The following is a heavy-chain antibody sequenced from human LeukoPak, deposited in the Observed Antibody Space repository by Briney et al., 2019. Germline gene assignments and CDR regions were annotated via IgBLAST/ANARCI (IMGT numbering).Heavy chain of an antibody. CDR3: AGDGGGGYYGGYDY. Sequence: GASVKLSCTASGYTFTSYGISWVRQAPGQGLEWMGWISTYNGNTNYAQELQGRVTMTTDKSTNTAYLELRSLISDDTAVYYCAGDGGGGYYGGYDYWGQGTLVTVSS. J-gene: IGHJ4*02. CDR1: GYTFTSYG. CDR2: ISTYNGNT. D-gene: IGHD2-15*01. V-gene: IGHV1-18*01.